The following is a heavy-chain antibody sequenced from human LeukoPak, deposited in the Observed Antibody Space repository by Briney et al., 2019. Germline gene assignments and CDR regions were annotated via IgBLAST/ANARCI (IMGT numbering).Heavy chain of an antibody. J-gene: IGHJ4*02. CDR2: ISYGGST. V-gene: IGHV4-31*03. CDR3: ARVGGYSHKD. D-gene: IGHD5-18*01. CDR1: GGSISSGDYY. Sequence: SQTLSLTCSVSGGSISSGDYYWTWIRQHPGQGLEWVGFISYGGSTYYNPSLESRATMSIDTSKKQFSLTLSSVTAADTAVYYCARVGGYSHKDWGQGNLVTVSS.